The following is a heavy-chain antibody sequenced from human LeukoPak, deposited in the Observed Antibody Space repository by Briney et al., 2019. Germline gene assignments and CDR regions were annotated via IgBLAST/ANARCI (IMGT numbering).Heavy chain of an antibody. Sequence: EASVKVSCKASGYTFTSYGISWVRQAPGQGLEWMGWISAYNGNTNYAQKLQGRVTMTTDTSTSTAHMELRSLRSDDTAVYYCARDQQQLASPFDYWGQGTLVTVSS. CDR2: ISAYNGNT. CDR1: GYTFTSYG. J-gene: IGHJ4*02. V-gene: IGHV1-18*01. D-gene: IGHD6-13*01. CDR3: ARDQQQLASPFDY.